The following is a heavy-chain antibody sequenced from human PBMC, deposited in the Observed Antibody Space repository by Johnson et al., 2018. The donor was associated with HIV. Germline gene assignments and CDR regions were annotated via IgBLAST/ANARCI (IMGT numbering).Heavy chain of an antibody. V-gene: IGHV3-23*04. D-gene: IGHD4-23*01. CDR3: AKDIGGLDAFDI. J-gene: IGHJ3*02. CDR1: GFTFSSYA. CDR2: ISGDDDVP. Sequence: VQLVESGGGLVQPGGSLRLSCAVSGFTFSSYAMTWVRQAPGKGLEWVSAISGDDDVPYYADSVKGRFTISRDNSKNTLYLQMNSLRAEDTAVYYCAKDIGGLDAFDIWGQGTMVTVSS.